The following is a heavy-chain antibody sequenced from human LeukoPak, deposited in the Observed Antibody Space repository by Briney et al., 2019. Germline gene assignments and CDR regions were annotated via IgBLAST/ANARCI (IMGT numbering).Heavy chain of an antibody. CDR2: ISWNSGSI. V-gene: IGHV3-9*01. Sequence: GGSLRLSCAASGFTFDDYAMHWVRQAPGKGLEWVSGISWNSGSIGYADSVKGRFTISRDNAKNSLYLQMNSLRAEDTAVYYCARDRRYYDSSGYFAPGDYWGQGTLVTVSS. CDR1: GFTFDDYA. CDR3: ARDRRYYDSSGYFAPGDY. J-gene: IGHJ4*02. D-gene: IGHD3-22*01.